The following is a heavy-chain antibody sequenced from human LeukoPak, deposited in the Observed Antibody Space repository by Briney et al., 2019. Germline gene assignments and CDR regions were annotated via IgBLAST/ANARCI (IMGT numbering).Heavy chain of an antibody. V-gene: IGHV3-23*01. CDR1: GFTLSSYA. CDR2: ISVSGNT. CDR3: AKAPVTTCSGAYCYPFDY. D-gene: IGHD2-15*01. J-gene: IGHJ4*02. Sequence: SGVSLRLSCAASGFTLSSYAMSWVRQGPGKRLERASAISVSGNTYHADSVKGGLTISRHSYKITLYLQMNSLRAEDAALYYCAKAPVTTCSGAYCYPFDYWGQGTLVTVSS.